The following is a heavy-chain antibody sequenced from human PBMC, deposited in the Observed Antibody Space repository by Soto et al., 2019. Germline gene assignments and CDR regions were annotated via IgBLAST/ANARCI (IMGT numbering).Heavy chain of an antibody. CDR3: AKDWCSGTTCYCLEN. J-gene: IGHJ4*02. D-gene: IGHD1-7*01. Sequence: EVQLLESGGGLVQPVGSLRLSCAASGFTFSSYAMSWVRQAPGKGLEWVSSVSGSSGSKSYADSVKGRFTISRDNSKSTVYLQMNSLRAEDTAVYFSAKDWCSGTTCYCLENWGQGTLVTVSS. CDR1: GFTFSSYA. V-gene: IGHV3-23*01. CDR2: VSGSSGSK.